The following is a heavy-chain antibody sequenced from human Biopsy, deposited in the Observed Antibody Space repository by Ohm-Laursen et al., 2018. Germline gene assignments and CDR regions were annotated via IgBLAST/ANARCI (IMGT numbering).Heavy chain of an antibody. CDR3: TRAGGGKIYGL. J-gene: IGHJ4*02. CDR2: IRYSGNT. D-gene: IGHD3-16*01. Sequence: SQTLSLTCAVYGGSFSDYYWTWIRQHPGTGLEWIGYIRYSGNTLYNPSLKSRLTISVDTSRNQFSLKLTSVTAADTALYYCTRAGGGKIYGLWGQGTLVTVSS. V-gene: IGHV4-34*09. CDR1: GGSFSDYY.